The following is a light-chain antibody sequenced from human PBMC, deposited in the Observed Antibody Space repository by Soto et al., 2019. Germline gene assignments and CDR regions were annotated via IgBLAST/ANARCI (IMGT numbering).Light chain of an antibody. CDR1: SSDIGYYNY. Sequence: QSVLTQPASVSGSPGQSITISCTGTSSDIGYYNYVSWYQQHPGKAPKLIIYEVSNRPSGVSNRFSGSKSANTASLTISGLQAEDEADYYCSSYTSSSTPYVFGTGTKVTVL. V-gene: IGLV2-14*01. CDR3: SSYTSSSTPYV. J-gene: IGLJ1*01. CDR2: EVS.